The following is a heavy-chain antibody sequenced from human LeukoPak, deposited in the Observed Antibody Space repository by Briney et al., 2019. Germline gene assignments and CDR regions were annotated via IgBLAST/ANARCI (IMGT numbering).Heavy chain of an antibody. CDR3: ARAEMATITGSYYFDY. CDR2: ICANNGNT. D-gene: IGHD5-24*01. V-gene: IGHV1-18*01. J-gene: IGHJ4*02. Sequence: ASVKVSCKASGYTFTSYGISWVRQAPGQGPEWMGWICANNGNTNYAQNLQDRVTMTTDTSTSTAYMELRSLRSEDTAVYYCARAEMATITGSYYFDYWGQGTLVTVSS. CDR1: GYTFTSYG.